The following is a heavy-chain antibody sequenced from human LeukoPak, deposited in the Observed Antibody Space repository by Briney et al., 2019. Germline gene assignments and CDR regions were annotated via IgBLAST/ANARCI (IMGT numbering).Heavy chain of an antibody. D-gene: IGHD1-26*01. CDR3: VRDASGSSMGAFDV. V-gene: IGHV3-30*04. Sequence: GGSPRLSCAASGFMFSSYAMHWVRQAPGKGLQWVALIRFDGSNECLADSVRGRFTISRDNSKETLYLQINSLREEDTAVYYCVRDASGSSMGAFDVWGQGTMVVVSS. CDR1: GFMFSSYA. CDR2: IRFDGSNE. J-gene: IGHJ3*01.